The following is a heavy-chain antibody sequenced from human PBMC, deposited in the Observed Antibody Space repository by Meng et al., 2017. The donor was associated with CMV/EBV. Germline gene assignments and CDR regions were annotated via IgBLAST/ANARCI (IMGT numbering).Heavy chain of an antibody. CDR2: IRYDGSNK. J-gene: IGHJ4*02. CDR3: AKIPAARFDY. CDR1: GFTFSSYG. Sequence: QVQLVECGGGGVQPGGSLRLSCAASGFTFSSYGMHWVRQAPGKGLEWVAFIRYDGSNKYYADSVKGRFTISRDNSKNTLYLQMNSLRAEDTAVYYCAKIPAARFDYWGQGTLVTVSS. V-gene: IGHV3-30*02. D-gene: IGHD2-2*01.